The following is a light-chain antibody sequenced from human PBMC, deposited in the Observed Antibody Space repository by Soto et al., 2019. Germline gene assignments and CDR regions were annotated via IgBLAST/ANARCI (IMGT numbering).Light chain of an antibody. CDR3: SSYTTGNTNV. Sequence: QSVLTQPASVSGCPGQSISISCTGTSSNIGGYNYVSWYQQHPGKAPKLMIYDVTNRPSGVSNRFSGSKSGNTASLTISGLQPEDEADYYCSSYTTGNTNVFGTGTKVPVL. V-gene: IGLV2-14*03. J-gene: IGLJ1*01. CDR1: SSNIGGYNY. CDR2: DVT.